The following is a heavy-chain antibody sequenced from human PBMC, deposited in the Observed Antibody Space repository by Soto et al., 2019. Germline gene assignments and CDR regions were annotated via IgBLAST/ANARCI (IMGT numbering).Heavy chain of an antibody. J-gene: IGHJ6*02. D-gene: IGHD3-3*01. V-gene: IGHV3-30*18. CDR2: ISYDGSNK. CDR3: AKLGVWRTREYGRDV. Sequence: QVQLVESGGGVVQPGRSLRLSCAASGFTFSSYGMHWVRQAPGKGLEWVAVISYDGSNKYYADSVKGRFTISRDHSKNTLYQPMNSLRSEDTAVYYCAKLGVWRTREYGRDVWGQGTTVTVSS. CDR1: GFTFSSYG.